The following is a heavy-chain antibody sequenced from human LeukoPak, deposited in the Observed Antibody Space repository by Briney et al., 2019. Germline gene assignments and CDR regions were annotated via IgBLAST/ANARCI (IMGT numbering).Heavy chain of an antibody. J-gene: IGHJ4*02. D-gene: IGHD3-16*01. V-gene: IGHV3-48*03. Sequence: GGSLRLSCSASGFTFSSYEMNWVRQAPGKGLEWVSYITSSGSTIYYADSVKRRFTISRDNAKNSLYLQMNSLRAEDTAVYYCARGGTGVDYWGQGTPVTVSS. CDR2: ITSSGSTI. CDR3: ARGGTGVDY. CDR1: GFTFSSYE.